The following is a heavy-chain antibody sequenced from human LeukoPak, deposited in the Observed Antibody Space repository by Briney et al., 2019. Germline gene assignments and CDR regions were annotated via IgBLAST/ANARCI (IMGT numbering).Heavy chain of an antibody. CDR2: ISYDGSNK. V-gene: IGHV3-30*18. Sequence: GGSLRLSCAASGFTFSSYGMHWVRQAPGKGLEWVAVISYDGSNKYYADSVKGRFTISRDNSKNTLYLQMNSLRAEDTAVYYCAKDYYGGNSIGFFDYWGQGTLVTVSS. CDR1: GFTFSSYG. CDR3: AKDYYGGNSIGFFDY. J-gene: IGHJ4*02. D-gene: IGHD4-23*01.